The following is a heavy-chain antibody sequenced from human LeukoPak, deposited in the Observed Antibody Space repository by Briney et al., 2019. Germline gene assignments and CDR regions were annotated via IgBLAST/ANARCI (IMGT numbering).Heavy chain of an antibody. J-gene: IGHJ6*02. V-gene: IGHV3-33*01. CDR3: ASCTPLILTGYYPHRDRVQACYYGMDV. CDR1: GFTFSDYC. Sequence: GRSLRLSCAASGFTFSDYCIHWVRQAPGKGLEWVAVIRYDGINKYYADSVKGRFTISRDNSKNTQYLQMNSLRAEDTAVYYCASCTPLILTGYYPHRDRVQACYYGMDVWGQGTTVTVSS. D-gene: IGHD3-9*01. CDR2: IRYDGINK.